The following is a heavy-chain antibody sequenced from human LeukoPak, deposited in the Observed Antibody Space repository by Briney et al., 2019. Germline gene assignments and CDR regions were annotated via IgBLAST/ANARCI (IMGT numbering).Heavy chain of an antibody. V-gene: IGHV3-11*06. CDR3: ARAANPSEATVYGMDV. Sequence: GGSLRLSCAASGFTFSDYYMSWIRQAPGKGLEWVSYISSSSSYTNYADSVKGRFTISRDNAKDSLYLQMNSLRAEDTAVYYCARAANPSEATVYGMDVWGKGTTVTVSS. CDR1: GFTFSDYY. CDR2: ISSSSSYT. J-gene: IGHJ6*04.